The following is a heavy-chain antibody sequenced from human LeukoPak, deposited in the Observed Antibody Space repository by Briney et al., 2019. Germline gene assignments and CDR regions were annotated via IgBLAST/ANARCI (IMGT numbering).Heavy chain of an antibody. J-gene: IGHJ6*03. CDR2: FSVSDQTT. CDR1: GFTFSSYA. V-gene: IGHV3-23*01. Sequence: GGSLRLSCAASGFTFSSYAMSWVRQAPGKGLEWVSGFSVSDQTTYYADSVKGRFTISRDNSKNTLYLQINSLRAEDTAVYYCAKAAKNAYGEGPYMDVWGKGTTVTISS. CDR3: AKAAKNAYGEGPYMDV. D-gene: IGHD4-17*01.